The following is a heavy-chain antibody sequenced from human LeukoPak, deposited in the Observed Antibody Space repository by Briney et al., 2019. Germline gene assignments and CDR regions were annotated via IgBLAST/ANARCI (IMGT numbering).Heavy chain of an antibody. CDR2: IGTAGDT. D-gene: IGHD2-2*01. CDR1: GFTFSSYD. Sequence: GGSLRLSCAASGFTFSSYDMHWVRQATGRGLEWVSAIGTAGDTYYPGSVKGRFTISRENAKNSLYLQMNSLRAGDTAVYYCARGLPVPAGGGFDYWGQGTLVTVSS. CDR3: ARGLPVPAGGGFDY. V-gene: IGHV3-13*01. J-gene: IGHJ4*02.